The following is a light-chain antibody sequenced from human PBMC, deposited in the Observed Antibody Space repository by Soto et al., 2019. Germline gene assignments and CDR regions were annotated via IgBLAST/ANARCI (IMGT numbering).Light chain of an antibody. CDR2: AAS. CDR3: QQTDSFPRT. V-gene: IGKV1-39*01. J-gene: IGKJ1*01. CDR1: QSISSY. Sequence: DIQMTQSPSSLSASVGDRVTITCRASQSISSYLNWYRHKPGKAPKLLIYAASSLQTGVPSRFSGSRSGTDFALTISSLQRDDFATYYCQQTDSFPRTFGQGTKVDIK.